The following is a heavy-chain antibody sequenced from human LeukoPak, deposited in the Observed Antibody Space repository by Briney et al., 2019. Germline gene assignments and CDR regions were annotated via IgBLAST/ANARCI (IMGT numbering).Heavy chain of an antibody. CDR3: AKVRRDYRISYYMDV. V-gene: IGHV3-74*01. CDR2: INNDGSNT. Sequence: GGSLRLSCVASGFTFSSYWMHWVRQAPGKGLVWVSRINNDGSNTIYADSVKDRFTISRDNSKNTLYLQMNSLRAEDTAVYYCAKVRRDYRISYYMDVWGKGTTVTVSS. CDR1: GFTFSSYW. D-gene: IGHD4-11*01. J-gene: IGHJ6*03.